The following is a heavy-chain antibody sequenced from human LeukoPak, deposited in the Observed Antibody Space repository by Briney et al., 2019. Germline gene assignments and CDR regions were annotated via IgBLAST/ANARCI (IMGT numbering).Heavy chain of an antibody. J-gene: IGHJ4*02. CDR2: INPNSGGT. V-gene: IGHV1-2*06. CDR3: ARALYSSGWYVIDY. CDR1: GGTFSSYA. D-gene: IGHD6-19*01. Sequence: ASVKVSCKASGGTFSSYAISWVRQAPGQGLEWMGRINPNSGGTNYAQKFQGRVTMTRDTSISTAYMELSRLRSDDTAVYYCARALYSSGWYVIDYWGQGTLVTVSS.